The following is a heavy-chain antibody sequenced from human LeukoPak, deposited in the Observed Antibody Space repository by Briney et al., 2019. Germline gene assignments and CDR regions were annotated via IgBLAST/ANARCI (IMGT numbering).Heavy chain of an antibody. D-gene: IGHD4-17*01. CDR2: IIPIFGTA. Sequence: SVKVSCKASGGTFSSYAISWVRQAPGQGLEWMGGIIPIFGTANYAQRFQGRVTITADESTSTAYMELSSLRSEDTAVYYCARGSGDYAGYYYGMDVWGQGTTVTVSS. J-gene: IGHJ6*02. CDR3: ARGSGDYAGYYYGMDV. V-gene: IGHV1-69*13. CDR1: GGTFSSYA.